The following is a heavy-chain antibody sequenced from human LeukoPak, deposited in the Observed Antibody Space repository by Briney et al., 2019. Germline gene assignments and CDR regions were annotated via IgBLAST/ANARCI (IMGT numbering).Heavy chain of an antibody. CDR1: GYSFTSYW. CDR2: FYPGDSDT. D-gene: IGHD3-10*01. J-gene: IGHJ4*02. Sequence: GESLKISCKGSGYSFTSYWIGWVRQMPGKGLEWMGIFYPGDSDTRYSPSFQGQVTISADKSISTAYLQWSSLKASDTAMYYCAALGSYSASNFDYWGQGTLVTVSS. CDR3: AALGSYSASNFDY. V-gene: IGHV5-51*01.